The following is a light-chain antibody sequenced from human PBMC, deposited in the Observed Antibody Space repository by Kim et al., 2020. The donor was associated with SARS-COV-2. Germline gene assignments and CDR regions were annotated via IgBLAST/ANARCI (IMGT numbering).Light chain of an antibody. CDR1: SSDVGGYNF. V-gene: IGLV2-14*03. CDR2: DVG. J-gene: IGLJ1*01. CDR3: SSYTSSSTYV. Sequence: GQSITIACTGTSSDVGGYNFVSWYQQHPGKAPKVMIYDVGNRPSGVSNRVSGSKSGNTASLTISGLQAEDEADYYCSSYTSSSTYVFGTGTKVTVL.